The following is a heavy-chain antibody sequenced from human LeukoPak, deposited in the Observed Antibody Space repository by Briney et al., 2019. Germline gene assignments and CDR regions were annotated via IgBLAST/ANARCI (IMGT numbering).Heavy chain of an antibody. Sequence: SVKVSCKASGYTFTSYDINWVRQAPGQGLEWMGGIIPIFGTANYAQKFQGRVTITADESTSTAYMELSSLRSEDTAVYYCARDRVEGYVALDYWGQGTLVTVSS. CDR2: IIPIFGTA. V-gene: IGHV1-69*13. J-gene: IGHJ4*02. D-gene: IGHD3-16*01. CDR3: ARDRVEGYVALDY. CDR1: GYTFTSYD.